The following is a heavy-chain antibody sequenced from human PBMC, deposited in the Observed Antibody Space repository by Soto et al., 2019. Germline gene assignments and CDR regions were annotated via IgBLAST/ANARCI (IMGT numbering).Heavy chain of an antibody. CDR2: ISGSGGST. J-gene: IGHJ6*02. CDR3: AKRITIFGVVIPQINGMDV. V-gene: IGHV3-23*01. CDR1: GFTFDDYA. Sequence: GGSLRLSCAASGFTFDDYAMHWVRQAPGKGLEWVSGISGSGGSTYYADSVKGRFTISRDNSKNTLYLQMNSLRAEDTAVYYCAKRITIFGVVIPQINGMDVRGQGTTVTVSS. D-gene: IGHD3-3*01.